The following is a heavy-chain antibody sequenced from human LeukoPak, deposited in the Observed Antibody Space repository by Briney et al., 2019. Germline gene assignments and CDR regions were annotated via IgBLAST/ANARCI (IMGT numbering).Heavy chain of an antibody. V-gene: IGHV1-2*02. CDR1: GYTFTGYY. CDR2: INPNSGGT. J-gene: IGHJ5*02. CDR3: AREEYHDSSGYPDTTNWFDP. Sequence: ASVKVSCKASGYTFTGYYMHWVRQAPGQGLEWMGWINPNSGGTNYAQKFQGRVTMTRDTSISTAYMELSRLRSDDTAVYYCAREEYHDSSGYPDTTNWFDPWGQGTLVTVSS. D-gene: IGHD3-22*01.